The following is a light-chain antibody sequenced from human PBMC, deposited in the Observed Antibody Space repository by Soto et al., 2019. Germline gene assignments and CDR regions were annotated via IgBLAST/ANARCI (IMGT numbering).Light chain of an antibody. V-gene: IGKV1-5*01. CDR1: QDIRNL. CDR3: QQYHSYSWT. J-gene: IGKJ1*01. CDR2: EVS. Sequence: LPITQASSTLSSTFGNRVAITFRASQDIRNLLAWYQQQPGKAPKLLMSEVSSLESGVPSRFSGSGSGTEFTLTISSLQPDDFATYYCQQYHSYSWTFGQGTKLEI.